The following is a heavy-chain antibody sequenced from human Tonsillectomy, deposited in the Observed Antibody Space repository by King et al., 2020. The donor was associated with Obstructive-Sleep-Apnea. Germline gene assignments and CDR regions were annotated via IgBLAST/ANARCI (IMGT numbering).Heavy chain of an antibody. CDR1: GYTFTSYY. V-gene: IGHV1-46*01. CDR3: ARKEVNYYDSNPFDY. CDR2: INPSGGST. Sequence: QLVQSGAEVKKPGASVKVSCKASGYTFTSYYMHWVRQAPGQGLEWMGIINPSGGSTSYAQKFQGRVTMTWDTSTSTVYMELSSLRSEDTAVYYCARKEVNYYDSNPFDYWGQGTLVTVSS. J-gene: IGHJ4*02. D-gene: IGHD3-22*01.